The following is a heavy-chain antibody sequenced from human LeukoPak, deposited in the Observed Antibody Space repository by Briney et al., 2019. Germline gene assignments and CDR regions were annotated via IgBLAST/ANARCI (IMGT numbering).Heavy chain of an antibody. CDR1: GGSFSGYY. D-gene: IGHD6-19*01. CDR3: ARRIAVAGDFDY. CDR2: INHGGST. V-gene: IGHV4-34*01. Sequence: SETLSLTCAVYGGSFSGYYWSWIRQPPGKGLAWIGEINHGGSTNYNPSLKSRVTISVDTSMNQSSLKLSSVTAADTAVYYCARRIAVAGDFDYWGQGTLVTVSS. J-gene: IGHJ4*02.